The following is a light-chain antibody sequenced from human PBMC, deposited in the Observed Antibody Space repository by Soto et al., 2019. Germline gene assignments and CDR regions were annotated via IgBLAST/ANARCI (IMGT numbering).Light chain of an antibody. CDR1: SSDVGGYNY. CDR3: SSYTSSSTYVV. J-gene: IGLJ2*01. V-gene: IGLV2-14*01. CDR2: DVI. Sequence: QSALTQPASVSGPPGRSITISGTGTSSDVGGYNYVSWYQQHPGKAPKLMIVDVINRPSGVSNRFSGSKSGNTASLTISGLQAEDEADYYCSSYTSSSTYVVFGGGTKVTVL.